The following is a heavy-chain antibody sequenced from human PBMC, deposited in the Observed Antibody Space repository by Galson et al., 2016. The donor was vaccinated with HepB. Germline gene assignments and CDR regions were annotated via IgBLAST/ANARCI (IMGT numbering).Heavy chain of an antibody. CDR2: ISAYNGDT. D-gene: IGHD6-19*01. J-gene: IGHJ1*01. CDR3: VRSGATEGGTSDFPF. V-gene: IGHV1-18*01. Sequence: SVKVSCKASGYTLSSHGISWVRQAPGQGLEWLGWISAYNGDTDYAQKFQGRVTMTTDTSTNTAYMEVGSLTSDDTAVYYCVRSGATEGGTSDFPFWGQGTLGIVAS. CDR1: GYTLSSHG.